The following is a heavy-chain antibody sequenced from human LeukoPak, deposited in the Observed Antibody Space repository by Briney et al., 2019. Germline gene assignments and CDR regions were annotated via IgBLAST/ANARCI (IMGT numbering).Heavy chain of an antibody. D-gene: IGHD2-2*01. CDR3: ATRRSNSWYYFDL. CDR2: INAKSGDT. Sequence: ASVTVSCKASGYTFSGYYLHWVRQAPGQGLEWMGRINAKSGDTVYALKFQGRVTMTSETSISTGYMELSRLKSDDTAIYFCATRRSNSWYYFDLWGQGALVTVSS. CDR1: GYTFSGYY. J-gene: IGHJ4*02. V-gene: IGHV1-2*02.